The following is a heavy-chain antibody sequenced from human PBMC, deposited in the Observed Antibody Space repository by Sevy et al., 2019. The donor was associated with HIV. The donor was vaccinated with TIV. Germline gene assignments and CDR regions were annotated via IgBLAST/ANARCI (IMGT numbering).Heavy chain of an antibody. Sequence: GGSLRLSCAASEFTFSDSWKSWVRQAPEKGLEWVANIKQDGSKKYYVDSVKGRFIVSRDNAKKSLYLEMSSLRAEDTAVYYCARLKLHYDPYYFDLWGQGTLVTVSS. CDR1: EFTFSDSW. V-gene: IGHV3-7*01. CDR2: IKQDGSKK. D-gene: IGHD3-16*01. J-gene: IGHJ4*02. CDR3: ARLKLHYDPYYFDL.